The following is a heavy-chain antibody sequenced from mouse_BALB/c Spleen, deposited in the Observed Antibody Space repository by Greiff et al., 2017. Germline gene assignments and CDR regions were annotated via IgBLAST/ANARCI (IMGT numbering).Heavy chain of an antibody. V-gene: IGHV5-12-2*01. CDR3: ARHYYGSSAWFAY. CDR2: ISNGGGST. Sequence: DVMLVESGGGLVQPGGSLKLSCAASGFTFSSYTMSWVRQTPETRLEWVAYISNGGGSTYYPDTVKGRFTISRDNAKNTLYLQMSSLKSEDTAMYYCARHYYGSSAWFAYWGQGTLVTVSA. CDR1: GFTFSSYT. D-gene: IGHD1-1*01. J-gene: IGHJ3*01.